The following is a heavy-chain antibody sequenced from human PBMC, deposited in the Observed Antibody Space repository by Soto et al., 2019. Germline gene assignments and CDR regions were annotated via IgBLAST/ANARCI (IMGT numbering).Heavy chain of an antibody. CDR1: GGTFSSYA. CDR2: ILPIVGTA. V-gene: IGHV1-69*01. CDR3: ARELELTPSNWFDP. J-gene: IGHJ5*02. Sequence: QVQLVQSGAEVKKPGSSVKVSCKASGGTFSSYAISWVRQAPGQGLEWMGGILPIVGTANYAQKFQGRVTITADESTSTAYMELSSLRSEDTAVYYCARELELTPSNWFDPWGQGTLVTVSS. D-gene: IGHD1-7*01.